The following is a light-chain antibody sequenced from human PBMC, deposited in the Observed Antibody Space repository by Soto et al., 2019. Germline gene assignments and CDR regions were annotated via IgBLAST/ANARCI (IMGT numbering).Light chain of an antibody. Sequence: GDRGTGNGRGSRTMTTWKTWYQQKPGKAPNLLIYDASSLESGVPARFSGGGSGTEFTLTISSLQPDDFSTFYCQQRYKTHPSTFGQGTRVEIK. V-gene: IGKV1-5*01. CDR2: DAS. J-gene: IGKJ5*01. CDR1: RTMTTW. CDR3: QQRYKTHPST.